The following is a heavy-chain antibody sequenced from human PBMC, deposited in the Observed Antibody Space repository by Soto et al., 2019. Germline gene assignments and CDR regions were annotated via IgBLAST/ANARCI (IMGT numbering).Heavy chain of an antibody. Sequence: GASVKVSCKASGYTFTSYSMHWVRQAPGQRLEWMGWINAGNGNTKYSQKFQGRVTITRDTSASTAYMELSSLRSEDTAVYYCARGSITMIVREGPWNYFDYWGQGTLVTVSS. V-gene: IGHV1-3*01. CDR3: ARGSITMIVREGPWNYFDY. J-gene: IGHJ4*02. CDR1: GYTFTSYS. CDR2: INAGNGNT. D-gene: IGHD3-22*01.